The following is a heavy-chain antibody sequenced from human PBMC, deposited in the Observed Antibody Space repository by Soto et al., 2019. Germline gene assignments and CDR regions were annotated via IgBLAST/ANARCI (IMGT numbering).Heavy chain of an antibody. CDR2: VSASGGGTTT. J-gene: IGHJ4*02. CDR3: ATDRDMTTIRRFDF. D-gene: IGHD4-4*01. CDR1: GFTFSSFA. Sequence: EVQLLESGGGLVQPGGSLRLSCAASGFTFSSFAMNWVRQAPGKGLEWVSAVSASGGGTTTYYADSVKGRFTISRDNSKNTLYLQLNSLRADDTAVYYCATDRDMTTIRRFDFWGQGTLVTVSS. V-gene: IGHV3-23*01.